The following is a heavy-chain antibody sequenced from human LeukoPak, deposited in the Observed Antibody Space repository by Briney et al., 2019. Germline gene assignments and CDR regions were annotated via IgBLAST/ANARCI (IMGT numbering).Heavy chain of an antibody. J-gene: IGHJ3*02. CDR3: AKDCIRIGSSGLRSGAFDI. D-gene: IGHD6-19*01. CDR2: IYSGGST. V-gene: IGHV3-53*01. Sequence: GGSLRLSCAASGFTVSSNYMSWVRQAPGKGLEWVSVIYSGGSTYYADSVKGRFTISRDNSKNTLYLQMNSLRAEDTAVYYCAKDCIRIGSSGLRSGAFDIWGQGTMVTVSS. CDR1: GFTVSSNY.